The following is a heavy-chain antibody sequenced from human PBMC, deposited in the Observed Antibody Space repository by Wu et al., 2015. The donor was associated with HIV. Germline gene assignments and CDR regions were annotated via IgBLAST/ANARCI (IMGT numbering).Heavy chain of an antibody. Sequence: QVQLLQSGPEVKKPGASVMVSCKASGYTFIDYYIYWVRKTPGQGLEWMGWINPNRGGIKYAQKFQGRVTMTRDTAVSTAYMELNSLRSDDTAVYYCARLQSLHGLYSNADYWGQGTLVTVSS. J-gene: IGHJ4*02. V-gene: IGHV1-2*02. D-gene: IGHD4-11*01. CDR3: ARLQSLHGLYSNADY. CDR2: INPNRGGI. CDR1: GYTFIDYY.